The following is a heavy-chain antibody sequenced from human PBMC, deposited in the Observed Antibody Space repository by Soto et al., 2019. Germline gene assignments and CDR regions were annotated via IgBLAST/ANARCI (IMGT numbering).Heavy chain of an antibody. D-gene: IGHD6-13*01. V-gene: IGHV3-23*01. CDR3: ARHPERIAQIGWFDP. J-gene: IGHJ5*02. CDR2: ISVNGGNT. Sequence: GGSLRLSCAASGFPFSISAVRWVRQAPGKGLEWVSAISVNGGNTYYADSVKGRATIPRDNAKNSLYLQMNSLRAEDTAVYYCARHPERIAQIGWFDPWGQGTLVTVSS. CDR1: GFPFSISA.